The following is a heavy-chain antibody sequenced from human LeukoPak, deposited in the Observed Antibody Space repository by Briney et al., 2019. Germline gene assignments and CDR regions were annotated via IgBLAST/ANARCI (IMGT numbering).Heavy chain of an antibody. CDR1: GFTFSSYS. Sequence: GGSLRLSCAASGFTFSSYSMMWVRQAPGKGLEWVSYISSSSTTIHYADSVKGRFTISRDNAKNSVYLQMNSLRAEDTAVYYCARSAYDILTGLTYFDYWGQGTLVTVSS. CDR3: ARSAYDILTGLTYFDY. V-gene: IGHV3-48*01. D-gene: IGHD3-9*01. J-gene: IGHJ4*02. CDR2: ISSSSTTI.